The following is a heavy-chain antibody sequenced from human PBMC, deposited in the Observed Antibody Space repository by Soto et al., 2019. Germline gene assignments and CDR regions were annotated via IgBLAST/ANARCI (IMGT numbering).Heavy chain of an antibody. D-gene: IGHD6-13*01. J-gene: IGHJ6*03. V-gene: IGHV3-23*01. CDR2: ISGSGGST. CDR3: AKDSGIAAAGNHYYYYYMDV. Sequence: GGSLRLSCAASGFTFSSYAMSWVRQAPGKGLEWVSAISGSGGSTYYADSVKGRFTISRDNSKNTLYLQMNSLRAEDTAVYYCAKDSGIAAAGNHYYYYYMDVWGKGTTVTAP. CDR1: GFTFSSYA.